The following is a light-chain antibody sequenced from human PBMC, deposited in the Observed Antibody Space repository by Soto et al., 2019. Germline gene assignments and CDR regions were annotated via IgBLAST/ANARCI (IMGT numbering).Light chain of an antibody. Sequence: EIVLTQSPGTLSLSPGERATLSYRASQSVTSSYLAWYQQKPGQAPRLLIYGASSRATGIPDRFSGSGSGTDFTLTISRLEPEDCAVYYCQQYGRSPLTFGGGTKVDIK. V-gene: IGKV3-20*01. J-gene: IGKJ4*01. CDR3: QQYGRSPLT. CDR1: QSVTSSY. CDR2: GAS.